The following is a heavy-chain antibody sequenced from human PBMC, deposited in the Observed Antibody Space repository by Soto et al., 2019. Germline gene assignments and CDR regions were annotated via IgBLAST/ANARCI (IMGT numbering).Heavy chain of an antibody. CDR3: ARCRDGYNSARWFAP. CDR2: IYYNGIT. J-gene: IGHJ5*02. CDR1: GGSISSGGYY. V-gene: IGHV4-61*08. Sequence: SETLSLTCTVSGGSISSGGYYWSWIRQPPGKGLEWIGYIYYNGITNYNPSLKSRVTISVDTSKNQFSLKLSSVTAADTAVYYCARCRDGYNSARWFAPWGQGTLVTVSS. D-gene: IGHD1-1*01.